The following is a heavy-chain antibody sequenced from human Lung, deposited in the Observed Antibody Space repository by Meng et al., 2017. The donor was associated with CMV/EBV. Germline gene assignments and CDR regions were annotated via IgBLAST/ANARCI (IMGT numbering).Heavy chain of an antibody. Sequence: GGSLRLSCAASGFTVSSNYMSWVRQAPGKGLEWVSVIYSGGSTYYADSVKGRFTISRDNSKNTLYLQMNSLRAEDTAVYHCARGITVAPPSDWGQGTLVTVSS. J-gene: IGHJ4*02. D-gene: IGHD6-19*01. V-gene: IGHV3-53*05. CDR3: ARGITVAPPSD. CDR1: GFTVSSNY. CDR2: IYSGGST.